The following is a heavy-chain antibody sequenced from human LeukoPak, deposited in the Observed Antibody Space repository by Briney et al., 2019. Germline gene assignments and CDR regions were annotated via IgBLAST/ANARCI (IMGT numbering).Heavy chain of an antibody. CDR1: GFTFSSYS. D-gene: IGHD6-13*01. V-gene: IGHV3-21*01. Sequence: GGSLRLSCAASGFTFSSYSMNWVRQAPGKGLEWVSSISSSSSYIYYADSVKGRFTISRDNAKNSLYLQMNSLRAEDTAVYYCARVTLYSSSWPFPYYFDYWGQGTLVTVSS. J-gene: IGHJ4*02. CDR2: ISSSSSYI. CDR3: ARVTLYSSSWPFPYYFDY.